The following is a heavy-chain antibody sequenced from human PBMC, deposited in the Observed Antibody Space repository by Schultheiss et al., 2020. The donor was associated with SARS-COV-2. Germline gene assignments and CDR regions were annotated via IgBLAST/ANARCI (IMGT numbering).Heavy chain of an antibody. V-gene: IGHV1-69*13. D-gene: IGHD4-17*01. CDR2: IIPIFGTA. CDR1: GYTFTSYG. CDR3: ARSTVTTHRRHYYYMDV. J-gene: IGHJ6*03. Sequence: SVKVSCKASGYTFTSYGISWVRQAPGQGLEWMGGIIPIFGTANYAQKFQGRVTITADESTSTAYMELSSLRSEDTAVYYCARSTVTTHRRHYYYMDVWGKGTTVTVSS.